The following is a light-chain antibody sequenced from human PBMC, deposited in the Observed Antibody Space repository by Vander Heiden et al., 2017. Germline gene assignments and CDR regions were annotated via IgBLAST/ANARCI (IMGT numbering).Light chain of an antibody. CDR3: QQFGSSYPRT. J-gene: IGKJ1*01. CDR1: PSVCASC. V-gene: IGKV3-20*01. CDR2: AAS. Sequence: EIVLTQSPGALSLSPGETATLSCRASPSVCASCLGWYQQKPGQAPRLLIYAASSRATGIPDRFSGSGSGTYFTLTISRLEPEDSAVYYCQQFGSSYPRTFGQGTKVEIK.